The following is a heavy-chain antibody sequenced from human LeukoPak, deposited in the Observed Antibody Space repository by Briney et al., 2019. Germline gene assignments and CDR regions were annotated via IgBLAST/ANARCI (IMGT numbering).Heavy chain of an antibody. J-gene: IGHJ6*03. Sequence: PGGSLRLSCAASGFTFSSYAMSWVRQAPGKGLEWVSAISGSGGSTYYADSVKGRFTISRDNAKDSLYLQMNSLRAEDTAVYYCAREGSTTVTTGYYYMDVWGKGTTVTVSS. V-gene: IGHV3-23*01. CDR1: GFTFSSYA. CDR2: ISGSGGST. D-gene: IGHD4-17*01. CDR3: AREGSTTVTTGYYYMDV.